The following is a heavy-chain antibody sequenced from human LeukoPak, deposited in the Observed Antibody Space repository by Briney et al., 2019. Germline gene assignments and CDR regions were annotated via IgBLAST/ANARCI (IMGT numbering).Heavy chain of an antibody. D-gene: IGHD2-15*01. CDR2: IHYSGST. CDR1: GGSISSYF. V-gene: IGHV4-59*01. CDR3: ARDGLLDCSGGSCYDY. Sequence: SETLSLTCTVSGGSISSYFWSWIRQTPGKGLEWIGDIHYSGSTNYNPSLKSRVTISVDTSKNQFSLKLSSVTAADTAVYYCARDGLLDCSGGSCYDYWGQGTLVTVSS. J-gene: IGHJ4*02.